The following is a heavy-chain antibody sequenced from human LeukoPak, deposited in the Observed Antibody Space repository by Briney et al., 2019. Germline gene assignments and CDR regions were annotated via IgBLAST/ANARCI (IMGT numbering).Heavy chain of an antibody. CDR2: VHHTGST. J-gene: IGHJ4*02. Sequence: SETLSLTCTVSGGSITNNNYYWDWIRQPPGKGLELIGYVHHTGSTFHNSSLKSRVTISADTSQNQFSLSLTSVTAADTAVYYCATLGLLRGAGFNLATHFDYWGQGTLVAVSS. D-gene: IGHD1-26*01. V-gene: IGHV4-39*01. CDR1: GGSITNNNYY. CDR3: ATLGLLRGAGFNLATHFDY.